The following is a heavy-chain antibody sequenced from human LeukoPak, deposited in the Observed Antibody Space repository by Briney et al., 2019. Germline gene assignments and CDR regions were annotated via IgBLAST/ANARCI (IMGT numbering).Heavy chain of an antibody. Sequence: SVKVSCKASGGTFSSYAISWVRQAPGQGLEWMGGIIPIFGTANYAQKFQGRVTITADESTSTAYMELSSLRSEDTAVYYCAGEVPYFDWLNNYYYYYMDVWGKGTTVTISS. CDR3: AGEVPYFDWLNNYYYYYMDV. CDR1: GGTFSSYA. V-gene: IGHV1-69*13. J-gene: IGHJ6*03. D-gene: IGHD3-9*01. CDR2: IIPIFGTA.